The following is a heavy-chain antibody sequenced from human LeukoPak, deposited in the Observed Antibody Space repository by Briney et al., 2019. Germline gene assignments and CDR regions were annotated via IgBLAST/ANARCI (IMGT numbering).Heavy chain of an antibody. J-gene: IGHJ4*02. CDR2: IKQDGSEK. CDR3: ARERVPAAHIN. D-gene: IGHD2-2*01. V-gene: IGHV3-7*01. Sequence: GRSLRLSCAASGFTFSSYAMHWVRQAPGKGLEWVANIKQDGSEKYYVDSVKGRFTISRDNAKNSLYLQMNSLRAEDTAVYYCARERVPAAHINWGQGTLVTVSS. CDR1: GFTFSSYA.